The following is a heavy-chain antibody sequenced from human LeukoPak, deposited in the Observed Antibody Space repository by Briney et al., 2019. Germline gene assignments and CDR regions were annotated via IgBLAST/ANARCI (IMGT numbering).Heavy chain of an antibody. CDR1: GFTFSSYS. V-gene: IGHV3-21*01. CDR3: AYSSGWYGNWFDP. D-gene: IGHD6-19*01. Sequence: GGSLRLSCAASGFTFSSYSMNWVRQAPGKGLEWVSSISSSSSYIYYADSVKGRFTISRDNAKNSLYLQMNSLRAEDTAVYYCAYSSGWYGNWFDPWGQGTLVTVSS. J-gene: IGHJ5*02. CDR2: ISSSSSYI.